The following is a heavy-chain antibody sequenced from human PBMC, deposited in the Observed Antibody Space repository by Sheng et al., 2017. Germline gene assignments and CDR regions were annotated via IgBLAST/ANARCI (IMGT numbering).Heavy chain of an antibody. V-gene: IGHV3-33*01. J-gene: IGHJ3*02. CDR3: ARDAPGTMVRGVRDAFDI. CDR2: IWYDGSNK. Sequence: QVQLVESGGGVVQPGRSLRLSCAASGFTFSSYGMHWVRQAPGKGLEWVAVIWYDGSNKYYADSVKGRFTISRDNSKNTLYLQMNSLRAEDTAVYYCARDAPGTMVRGVRDAFDIWGQGTMVTVSS. D-gene: IGHD3-10*01. CDR1: GFTFSSYG.